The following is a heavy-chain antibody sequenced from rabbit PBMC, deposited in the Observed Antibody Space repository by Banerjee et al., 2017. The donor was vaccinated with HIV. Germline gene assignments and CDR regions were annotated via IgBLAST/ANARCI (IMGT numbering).Heavy chain of an antibody. CDR1: GIDFSNHYY. CDR3: ARRDAAYAGYGYVLDL. CDR2: IYAGSIDST. V-gene: IGHV1S45*01. Sequence: QQQLEESGGGLVKPGGTLTLTCKASGIDFSNHYYMCWVRQAPGKGLELIACIYAGSIDSTYYASWAKGRFTISKTSSTTVTLQMTSLTAADTATYFCARRDAAYAGYGYVLDLWGPGTLVTVS. J-gene: IGHJ4*01. D-gene: IGHD6-1*01.